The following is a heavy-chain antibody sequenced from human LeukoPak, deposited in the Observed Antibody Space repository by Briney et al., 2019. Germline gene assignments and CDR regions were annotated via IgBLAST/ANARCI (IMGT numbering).Heavy chain of an antibody. D-gene: IGHD5-18*01. CDR1: GFPFETNA. V-gene: IGHV3-23*01. CDR2: IGNTET. J-gene: IGHJ4*02. CDR3: AKDWIQFNRVFDCFDS. Sequence: GGSLRLSCATSGFPFETNAMSWVRQAPGKGLEWVATIGNTETFYADSVMGRFTISRDNSKNTVNLQMNRLRVEDTAIYYCAKDWIQFNRVFDCFDSWGQGTLVTVSS.